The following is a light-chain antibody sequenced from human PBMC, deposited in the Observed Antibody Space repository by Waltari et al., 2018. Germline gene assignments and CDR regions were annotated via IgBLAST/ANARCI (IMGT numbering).Light chain of an antibody. V-gene: IGLV1-44*01. J-gene: IGLJ2*01. CDR1: RFNIGSRT. Sequence: QSVLTQPPSASGTPGQRVTIPCSGSRFNIGSRTVTWYQRFPGPAPNLLNYTNAQGPAGVPDRFSASKSGTSASLAISGLQSEDEADYYCSAWDDSLNGVVFGGGTKLTVL. CDR3: SAWDDSLNGVV. CDR2: TNA.